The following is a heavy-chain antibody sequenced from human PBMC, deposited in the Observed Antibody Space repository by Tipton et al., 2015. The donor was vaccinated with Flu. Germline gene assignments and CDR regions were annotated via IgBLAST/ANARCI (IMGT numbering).Heavy chain of an antibody. V-gene: IGHV4-59*01. CDR3: TRAPYSDYDTSGSSFDY. CDR2: VYYTGST. J-gene: IGHJ4*02. Sequence: TLSLTCTVSGGSIRGYYWNWIRQFPGKGLEWIGFVYYTGSTNYKSSLKSRVTISVDTSKNQFSLRLSSVTAADTAVYYCTRAPYSDYDTSGSSFDYWGQGTLVTVSS. D-gene: IGHD3-22*01. CDR1: GGSIRGYY.